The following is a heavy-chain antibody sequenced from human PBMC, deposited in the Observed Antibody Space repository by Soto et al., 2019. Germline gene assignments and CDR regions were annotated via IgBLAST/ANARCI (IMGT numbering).Heavy chain of an antibody. CDR2: ISSSGSTI. CDR1: GFTFSDYY. Sequence: QVQLVESGGGLVKPGGSLRLSCAASGFTFSDYYMSWIRQAPGKGLEWVSYISSSGSTIYYADSVKGRFTISRDNAKNSLYLQMNSLRAEDTAVYYCARRLRQQLDSYYYYYGMDVWGQGTTLTVSS. J-gene: IGHJ6*02. D-gene: IGHD6-13*01. CDR3: ARRLRQQLDSYYYYYGMDV. V-gene: IGHV3-11*01.